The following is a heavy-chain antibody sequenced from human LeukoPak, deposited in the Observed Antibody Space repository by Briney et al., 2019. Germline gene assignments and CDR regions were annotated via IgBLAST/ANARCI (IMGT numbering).Heavy chain of an antibody. CDR2: ISSSSSTI. D-gene: IGHD7-27*01. CDR1: GFTFSSYS. V-gene: IGHV3-48*01. CDR3: AKTGDDAFDI. Sequence: GGSLRLSCAASGFTFSSYSMNWVRQAPGKGLEWVSYISSSSSTIYYADSVKGRFTISRDNSKNTLYLQMNSLRAEDTAVYYCAKTGDDAFDIWGQGTMVTVSS. J-gene: IGHJ3*02.